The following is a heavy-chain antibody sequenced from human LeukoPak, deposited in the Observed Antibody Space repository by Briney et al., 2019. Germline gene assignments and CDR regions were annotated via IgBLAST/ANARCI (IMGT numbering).Heavy chain of an antibody. CDR3: ARIPSPLYSSSPDY. J-gene: IGHJ4*02. V-gene: IGHV4-4*02. CDR1: GGSISNITNSNW. Sequence: SGTLSLTCAVSGGSISNITNSNWWSWVRQPPGKGLEWIGEIYHSGSTYYNPSLKSRVTISVDRSKNQFSLKLSSVTAADTAVYYCARIPSPLYSSSPDYWGQGTLVTVSS. D-gene: IGHD6-6*01. CDR2: IYHSGST.